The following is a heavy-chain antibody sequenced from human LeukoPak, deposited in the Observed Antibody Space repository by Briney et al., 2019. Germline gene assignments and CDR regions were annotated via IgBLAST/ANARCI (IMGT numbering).Heavy chain of an antibody. V-gene: IGHV1-24*01. CDR3: AMTDRYAGRPFDY. J-gene: IGHJ4*02. CDR1: GYSLIEVA. CDR2: FDPEDGEDGET. D-gene: IGHD1-1*01. Sequence: ASVKVSCKVSGYSLIEVAMRWVRQAPGKGLEWVGSFDPEDGEDGETHYAQRFQGRVTMTEDASTDTAYMELSSLRSEDTAVYYCAMTDRYAGRPFDYWGQGTLVTVSS.